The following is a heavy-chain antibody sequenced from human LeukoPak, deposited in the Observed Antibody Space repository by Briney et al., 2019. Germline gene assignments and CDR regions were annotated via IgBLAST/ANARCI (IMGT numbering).Heavy chain of an antibody. V-gene: IGHV6-1*01. CDR2: TYYESKWKN. CDR3: VRCSWGAGRSFDI. J-gene: IGHJ3*02. Sequence: SQTLSLTCAISGDSVSGSNIAGDCIRQSPSRGLEWLGRTYYESKWKNDYALSVKSRIIITPDTSNNQFSMQLNSVTPEDPADCICVRCSWGAGRSFDIWGHGTVVIVS. D-gene: IGHD2-15*01. CDR1: GDSVSGSNIA.